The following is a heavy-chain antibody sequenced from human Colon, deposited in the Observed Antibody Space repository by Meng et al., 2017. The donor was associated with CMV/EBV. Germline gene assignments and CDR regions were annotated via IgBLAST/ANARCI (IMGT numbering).Heavy chain of an antibody. D-gene: IGHD2-2*01. V-gene: IGHV4-34*01. CDR1: GGSFSGYY. J-gene: IGHJ6*02. CDR2: IHHFGSS. CDR3: ARGRTYQYGLDV. Sequence: QVPLQEWGAGLLNPSETLSLTCAVDGGSFSGYYWTWIRQPPGKGLEWIGEIHHFGSSNYNPSLKSRVTISVDTSKKQFSLKVDSVTAADTAVYYCARGRTYQYGLDVWGQGTTVTVSS.